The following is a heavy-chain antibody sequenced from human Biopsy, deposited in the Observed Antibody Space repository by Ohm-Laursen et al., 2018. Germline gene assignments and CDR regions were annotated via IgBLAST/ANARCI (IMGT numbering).Heavy chain of an antibody. D-gene: IGHD6-6*01. CDR3: ARDSSRRAREGGMDV. J-gene: IGHJ6*02. V-gene: IGHV3-21*01. Sequence: SLRLSCAASGFRVSSYDMDWVRQAPGKGLEWISYISETSSHIYDADSVRGRFTVARDIAKNSLYLQLNSLRVEGTAVYYCARDSSRRAREGGMDVWGQGTTVTVSS. CDR2: ISETSSHI. CDR1: GFRVSSYD.